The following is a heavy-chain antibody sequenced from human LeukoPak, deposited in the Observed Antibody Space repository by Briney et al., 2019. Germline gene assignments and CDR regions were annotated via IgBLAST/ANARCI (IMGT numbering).Heavy chain of an antibody. CDR2: FDPEDGET. J-gene: IGHJ4*02. CDR3: ARANFLYCSSTTCLFDY. Sequence: ASVKVSCKVSGYTPTELSMHWVRQAPGKGLEWMGGFDPEDGETIYAQKFQGRVTMTEDTSTDTAYMELSSLRSEDTAVYYCARANFLYCSSTTCLFDYWGQGTLVTVSS. V-gene: IGHV1-24*01. D-gene: IGHD2-2*01. CDR1: GYTPTELS.